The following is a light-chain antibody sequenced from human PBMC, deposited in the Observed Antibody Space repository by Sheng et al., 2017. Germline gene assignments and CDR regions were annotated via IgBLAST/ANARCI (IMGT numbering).Light chain of an antibody. CDR2: GAS. CDR1: QSVGSN. J-gene: IGKJ2*02. Sequence: EIVLTQSPGTLSLSPGERATLSCRASQSVGSNLAWYQQRPDRAPRLLIYGASTRATGIPARFSGSGSGTEFTLTISSLQSEDFAVYYCQQYNNWPPWTFGQGTKLEIK. CDR3: QQYNNWPPWT. V-gene: IGKV3-15*01.